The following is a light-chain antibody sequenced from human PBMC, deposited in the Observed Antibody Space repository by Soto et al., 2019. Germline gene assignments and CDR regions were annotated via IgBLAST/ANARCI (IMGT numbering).Light chain of an antibody. CDR2: DAS. Sequence: EIVMTQSPATLSVSPGERATLSCRASQSVSSNYLAWYQQKPGQAPRLLIYDASNRATGIPARFSGSGSGTDFTLTISSLESEDFAIYYCQQRSNWPTFGQGTRLEIK. J-gene: IGKJ5*01. CDR1: QSVSSNY. CDR3: QQRSNWPT. V-gene: IGKV3-11*01.